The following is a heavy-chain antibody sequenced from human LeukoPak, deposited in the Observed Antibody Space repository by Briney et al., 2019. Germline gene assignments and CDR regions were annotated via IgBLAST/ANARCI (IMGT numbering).Heavy chain of an antibody. CDR3: ARGPNSNWSGLDF. CDR2: IGPTGSTT. V-gene: IGHV3-74*01. Sequence: PGGSLRLSCTASGFSFSGHWMHWARQLPGKGLVWVSRIGPTGSTTSYADSVKGRFTVSRDNAKNTLYLQVNNLRVEDTAVYYCARGPNSNWSGLDFWGQGTLLTVSS. CDR1: GFSFSGHW. D-gene: IGHD6-6*01. J-gene: IGHJ4*02.